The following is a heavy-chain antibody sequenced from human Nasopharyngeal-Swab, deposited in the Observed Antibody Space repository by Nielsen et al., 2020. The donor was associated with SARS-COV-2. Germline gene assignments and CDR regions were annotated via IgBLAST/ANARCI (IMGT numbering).Heavy chain of an antibody. CDR2: TYHSGST. Sequence: WIRQSPGKGLEWIGSTYHSGSTNNNPSLKRRVTITVDTSKNHVSLKLTSVTAADTAVYYCAREHIIGNWFDPWGQGTLVTVSS. D-gene: IGHD3-3*01. V-gene: IGHV4-59*01. CDR3: AREHIIGNWFDP. J-gene: IGHJ5*02.